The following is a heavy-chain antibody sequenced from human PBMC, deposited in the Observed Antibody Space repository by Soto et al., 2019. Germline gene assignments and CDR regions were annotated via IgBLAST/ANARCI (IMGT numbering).Heavy chain of an antibody. J-gene: IGHJ2*01. CDR3: ARDPLWGTAMVLCYYDI. D-gene: IGHD5-18*01. CDR1: GFTFSSYA. Sequence: QVQLVESGGGVVQPGMSLRLSCAASGFTFSSYAMHWVRQAPVKGLEWVAVISYDGSNKYYADSVKGRFTISRDNSKNTLYLQMNSLRAEDTAVYYCARDPLWGTAMVLCYYDIWGRGTLVTVSS. V-gene: IGHV3-30-3*01. CDR2: ISYDGSNK.